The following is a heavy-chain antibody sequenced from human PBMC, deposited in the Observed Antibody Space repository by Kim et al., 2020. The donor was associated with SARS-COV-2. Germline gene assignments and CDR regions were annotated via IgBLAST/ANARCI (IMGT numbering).Heavy chain of an antibody. J-gene: IGHJ6*02. Sequence: SETLSLTCTVSGGSISSGTDFWGWIRQPPGKGLEWIGNIYYSGTYYNPSLKSRVTMSVDTSKTQFSLKLSSVTAADTAAYYCGRGGVEARLLYGIDIWG. CDR3: GRGGVEARLLYGIDI. CDR1: GGSISSGTDF. V-gene: IGHV4-39*01. CDR2: IYYSGT. D-gene: IGHD6-6*01.